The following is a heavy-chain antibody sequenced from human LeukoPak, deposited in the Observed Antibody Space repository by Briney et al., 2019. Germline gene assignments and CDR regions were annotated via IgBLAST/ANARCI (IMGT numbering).Heavy chain of an antibody. V-gene: IGHV3-9*01. CDR1: GFTFDDYA. D-gene: IGHD2-2*01. CDR2: ISWNSGSI. CDR3: AKEVRGYCSSTSCYAGIRYFQH. J-gene: IGHJ1*01. Sequence: GRSLRLSCAASGFTFDDYAMHWVRQAPGKGLEWVSGISWNSGSIGYADSVKGRFTISRDNAKNSLYLQMNSLRPEDTALYYCAKEVRGYCSSTSCYAGIRYFQHWGQGTLVTVSS.